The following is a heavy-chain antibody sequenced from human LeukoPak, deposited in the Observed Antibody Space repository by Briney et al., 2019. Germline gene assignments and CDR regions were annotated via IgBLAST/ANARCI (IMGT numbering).Heavy chain of an antibody. CDR1: GFTFSSYG. D-gene: IGHD6-6*01. CDR3: ARDSGREQLDYFDY. Sequence: GGSLRLSCAASGFTFSSYGMHWVRQAPGKGLEWVAVTWYDGSNKYYADSVKGRFTISRDNSKNTLYLQMNSLRAEDTAVYYCARDSGREQLDYFDYWGQGILVTVSS. CDR2: TWYDGSNK. J-gene: IGHJ4*02. V-gene: IGHV3-33*01.